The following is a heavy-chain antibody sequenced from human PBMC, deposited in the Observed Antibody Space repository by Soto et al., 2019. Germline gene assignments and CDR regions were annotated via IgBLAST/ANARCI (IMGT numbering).Heavy chain of an antibody. CDR1: GYTFTGYY. J-gene: IGHJ4*02. CDR2: INPNSGGT. Sequence: ASVKVSCKASGYTFTGYYMHWVRQAPGQGLEWMGLINPNSGGTNYAQKFQGRVTMTRDTSISTAYMELSRLRSDDTAVYYCARVNVVVVADTREYYFDYWGQGTLVTVSS. V-gene: IGHV1-2*02. D-gene: IGHD2-15*01. CDR3: ARVNVVVVADTREYYFDY.